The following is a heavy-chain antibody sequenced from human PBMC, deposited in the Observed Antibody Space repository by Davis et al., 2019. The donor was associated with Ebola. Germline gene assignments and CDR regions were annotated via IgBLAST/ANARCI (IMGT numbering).Heavy chain of an antibody. CDR1: GGTFSSYA. CDR3: ARDSSGWYYFDY. Sequence: ASVKVSCKASGGTFSSYAISWVRQAPGQGLEWMGIINPSGGSTSYAQKFQGRVTMTRDTSASTAYMELSSLRSEDTAVYYCARDSSGWYYFDYWGQGTLVTVSS. CDR2: INPSGGST. D-gene: IGHD6-19*01. V-gene: IGHV1-46*01. J-gene: IGHJ4*02.